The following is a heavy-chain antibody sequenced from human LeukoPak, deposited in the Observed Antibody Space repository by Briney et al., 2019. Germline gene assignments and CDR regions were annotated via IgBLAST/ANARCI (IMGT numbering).Heavy chain of an antibody. CDR2: IYHSGST. D-gene: IGHD4-23*01. V-gene: IGHV4-4*02. CDR3: ARKGWLLRPRDAFDI. J-gene: IGHJ3*02. CDR1: GGSISSSNW. Sequence: PSGTLSLTCAVSGGSISSSNWWSWVRQPPGKGLEWIGEIYHSGSTNYNPSLKSRVTISVDKSKNQFSLKLSSVTAADTAVYYCARKGWLLRPRDAFDIWGQGTMVTVSS.